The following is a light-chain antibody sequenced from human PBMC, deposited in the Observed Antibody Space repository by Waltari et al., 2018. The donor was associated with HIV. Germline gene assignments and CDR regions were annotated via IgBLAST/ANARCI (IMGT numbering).Light chain of an antibody. Sequence: DIQMTQSPSTLSAFVGDRVTITCRASENIIGWLAWYQQKPGKAPKLLIYKTSNLESGVPLRFSGSASGTEFTLTISSLQPEDFATYYCQQYKSYSPWTFGQGTKVDVK. J-gene: IGKJ1*01. CDR3: QQYKSYSPWT. V-gene: IGKV1-5*03. CDR1: ENIIGW. CDR2: KTS.